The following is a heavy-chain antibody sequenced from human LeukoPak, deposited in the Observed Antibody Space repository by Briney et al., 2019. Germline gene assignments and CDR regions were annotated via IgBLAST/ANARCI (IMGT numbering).Heavy chain of an antibody. CDR1: GFTFSSYS. D-gene: IGHD5-12*01. CDR3: ARESIVATIFPYFDY. CDR2: ISSSSSYI. J-gene: IGHJ4*02. Sequence: GGSLRLYCAASGFTFSSYSMNWVRQAPGKGLEWVSSISSSSSYIYYADSVKGRFTISRDNAKNSLYLQMNSLRAEDTAVYYCARESIVATIFPYFDYWGQGTLVTVSS. V-gene: IGHV3-21*01.